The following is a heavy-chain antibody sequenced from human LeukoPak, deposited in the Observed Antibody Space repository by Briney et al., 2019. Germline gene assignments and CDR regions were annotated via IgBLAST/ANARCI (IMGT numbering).Heavy chain of an antibody. CDR3: ARMYYDFWSGYYPRRRYGMDV. J-gene: IGHJ6*02. Sequence: GASVNVSCKASGYTFTGYYMHWVRQAPGQGLEWVGWINPNSGGTNYAQKFQGWVTMTRDTSISTAYMELSRLRSDDTAVYYCARMYYDFWSGYYPRRRYGMDVWGQGTTVTVSS. D-gene: IGHD3-3*01. CDR2: INPNSGGT. V-gene: IGHV1-2*04. CDR1: GYTFTGYY.